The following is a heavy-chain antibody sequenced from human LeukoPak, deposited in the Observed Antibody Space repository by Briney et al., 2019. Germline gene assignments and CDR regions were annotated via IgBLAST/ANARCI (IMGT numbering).Heavy chain of an antibody. J-gene: IGHJ6*02. CDR1: GYTFTSYG. Sequence: GASVKVSCKASGYTFTSYGISWVRQAPGQGLEWMGWISAHSGNTNFAQKLQGRVTMTTDTSTSTAYMELRSLRSDDTAVYYCARDPSYSGSYIPVTDVWGQGTTVTVSS. CDR2: ISAHSGNT. CDR3: ARDPSYSGSYIPVTDV. D-gene: IGHD1-26*01. V-gene: IGHV1-18*01.